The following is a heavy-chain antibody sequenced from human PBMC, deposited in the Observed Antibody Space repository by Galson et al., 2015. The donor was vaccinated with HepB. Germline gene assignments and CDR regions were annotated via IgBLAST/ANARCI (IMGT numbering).Heavy chain of an antibody. V-gene: IGHV1-18*04. CDR1: GYTFRNYG. CDR3: ARGQVRWYFDL. Sequence: VKVSCKASGYTFRNYGISWVRQAPGQGLEWMAWISTDTGDTDFAQKFQDRVTMTTDTFTTTAYMELRSLRSDDTAVYYCARGQVRWYFDLWGRGTLVTVSS. CDR2: ISTDTGDT. J-gene: IGHJ2*01.